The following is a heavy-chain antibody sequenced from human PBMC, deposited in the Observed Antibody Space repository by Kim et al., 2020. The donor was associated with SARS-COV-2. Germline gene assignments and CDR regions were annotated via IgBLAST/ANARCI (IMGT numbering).Heavy chain of an antibody. J-gene: IGHJ6*02. D-gene: IGHD3-10*01. Sequence: GGSLRLSCAASGFTFSSYGMHWVRQAPGKGLEWVAVIWYDGSNKYYADSVKGRFTISRDNSKNTLYLQMNSLGAEDTAVYYCARETWRRFGTPITMVRGVIKRGMDVWGQGTTVTVSS. V-gene: IGHV3-33*01. CDR3: ARETWRRFGTPITMVRGVIKRGMDV. CDR1: GFTFSSYG. CDR2: IWYDGSNK.